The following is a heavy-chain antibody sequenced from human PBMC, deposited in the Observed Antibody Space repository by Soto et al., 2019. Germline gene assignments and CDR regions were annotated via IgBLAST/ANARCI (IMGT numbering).Heavy chain of an antibody. V-gene: IGHV1-46*01. J-gene: IGHJ6*02. CDR2: INPSGGST. CDR1: GYTLTTYY. Sequence: QVQLVQSGAEVKKPGASVKVSCETSGYTLTTYYMHWVRRAPGQGLEWMGMINPSGGSTSYAQKFQGRVTMTRDTSTRTIYMELSSLRRDDTAIYYCARRAYNYANMDVWGQGTTVTVSS. CDR3: ARRAYNYANMDV. D-gene: IGHD5-18*01.